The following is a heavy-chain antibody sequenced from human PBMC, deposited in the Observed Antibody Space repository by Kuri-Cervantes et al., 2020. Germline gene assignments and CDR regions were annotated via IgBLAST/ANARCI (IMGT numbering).Heavy chain of an antibody. Sequence: GESLKISCAASGFTFRNYGMNWVRQAPGKGLEWVSYITGSSGTLYYADSVKGRFTISRDNAKNSLYLQMNSLRAEDTAVYYCARADYGSRNSGPNWFDPWGQGTLVTVSS. V-gene: IGHV3-48*01. D-gene: IGHD3-10*01. J-gene: IGHJ5*02. CDR3: ARADYGSRNSGPNWFDP. CDR2: ITGSSGTL. CDR1: GFTFRNYG.